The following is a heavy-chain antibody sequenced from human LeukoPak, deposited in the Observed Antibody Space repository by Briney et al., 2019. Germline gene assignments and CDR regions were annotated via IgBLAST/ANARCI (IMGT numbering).Heavy chain of an antibody. Sequence: ASVKVSCKASGYTFISYDINWVRQATGQGLGWMGWMNPNSGNTGYAQKFQGRVTMTEDTSTDTAYMELSSLRSEDTAVYYCATLLSGSYRYYFDYWGQGTLVTVSS. CDR1: GYTFISYD. V-gene: IGHV1-8*01. CDR2: MNPNSGNT. D-gene: IGHD1-26*01. J-gene: IGHJ4*02. CDR3: ATLLSGSYRYYFDY.